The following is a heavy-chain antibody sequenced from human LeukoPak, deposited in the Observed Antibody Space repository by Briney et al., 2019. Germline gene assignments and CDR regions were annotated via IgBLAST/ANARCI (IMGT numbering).Heavy chain of an antibody. CDR3: ASGHYYYDSSGYFFGADYYYYYMDV. CDR2: IYASGNT. Sequence: SETLSLTCAVSGGSISSNSYYWGWIRQPAGKGLEWIGRIYASGNTNYNPSLKSRVTISVDTSKNQFSLKLGSVTAADTAVYYCASGHYYYDSSGYFFGADYYYYYMDVWGKGTTVTISS. V-gene: IGHV4-61*02. CDR1: GGSISSNSYY. D-gene: IGHD3-22*01. J-gene: IGHJ6*03.